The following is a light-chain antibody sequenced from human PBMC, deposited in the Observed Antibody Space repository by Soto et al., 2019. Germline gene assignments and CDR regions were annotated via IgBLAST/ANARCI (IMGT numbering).Light chain of an antibody. V-gene: IGKV1-5*03. J-gene: IGKJ1*01. Sequence: DIQMPQSPSTLSASLGDRVTIPCRASQSISSRLSWYQQKPGKAPNLLIYKASSLESGVPSRFSGSGSGTDFTLTISSLQPDDFATDYCQQYSTYSRTFGQGTKVEIK. CDR2: KAS. CDR1: QSISSR. CDR3: QQYSTYSRT.